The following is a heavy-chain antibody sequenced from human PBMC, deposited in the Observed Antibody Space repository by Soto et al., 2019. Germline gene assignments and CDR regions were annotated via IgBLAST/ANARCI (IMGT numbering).Heavy chain of an antibody. J-gene: IGHJ4*02. CDR1: GGSISSGDYY. V-gene: IGHV4-30-4*01. Sequence: SETLSLTCTVSGGSISSGDYYWSWIRQPPGKGLEWIGYIYYSGSTDNNPSLKSRVTISRDTSKNQFSLHLTSVTAADTAVYYCARGRGAPNYFDFWGPGTLVTVSS. D-gene: IGHD3-10*01. CDR3: ARGRGAPNYFDF. CDR2: IYYSGST.